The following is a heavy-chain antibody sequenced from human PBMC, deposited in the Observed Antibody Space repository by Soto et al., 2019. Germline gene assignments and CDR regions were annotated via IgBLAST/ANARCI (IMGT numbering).Heavy chain of an antibody. J-gene: IGHJ4*02. V-gene: IGHV1-2*04. CDR2: INTNSGVT. CDR1: GYTFTDYY. Sequence: QVQLVQSGAEVKKPGASVKVSCKASGYTFTDYYVHWVRQAPGQGLEWMGWINTNSGVTNFAQKFQGWVTLTRDTSVNTAYMELYRLKSDDTAVFFCARGVSGWSPFDFWGQGTLVTVSS. D-gene: IGHD6-19*01. CDR3: ARGVSGWSPFDF.